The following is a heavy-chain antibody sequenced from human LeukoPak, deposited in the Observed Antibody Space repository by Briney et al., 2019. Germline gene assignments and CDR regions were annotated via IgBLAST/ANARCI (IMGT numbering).Heavy chain of an antibody. D-gene: IGHD3-22*01. CDR3: AREGDSSGSDY. CDR2: ISYDGSNK. CDR1: GFTFSSFG. V-gene: IGHV3-30*19. Sequence: GGSLRLSCAAPGFTFSSFGMHWVRQAPGKGLEWVADISYDGSNKYYADSVKGRFTISRDNSKNTLYLQMNSLRAEDTAVYYCAREGDSSGSDYWGQGTLVTVSS. J-gene: IGHJ4*02.